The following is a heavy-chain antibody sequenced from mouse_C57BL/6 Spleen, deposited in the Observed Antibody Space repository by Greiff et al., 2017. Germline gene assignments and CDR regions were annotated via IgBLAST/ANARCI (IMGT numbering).Heavy chain of an antibody. D-gene: IGHD2-3*01. V-gene: IGHV1-82*01. Sequence: VQLQQSGPELVKPGASVKISCKASGYAFSSSWMNWVKQRPGKGLEWIGRIYPGDGDTNYNGKFKGKATLTADKSSSTAYMQLSSLTSEDSAVYFCARSRDGYYRFAYWGQGTLVTVSA. CDR3: ARSRDGYYRFAY. J-gene: IGHJ3*01. CDR1: GYAFSSSW. CDR2: IYPGDGDT.